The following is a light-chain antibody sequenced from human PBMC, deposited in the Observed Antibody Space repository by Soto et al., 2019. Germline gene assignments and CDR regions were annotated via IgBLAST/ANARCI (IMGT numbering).Light chain of an antibody. CDR3: QSYDSSLSGSYV. CDR1: SSNIGAGYD. Sequence: QSVLTQPPSVSGAPGQRVTISCTGSSSNIGAGYDVHWYQQLPGTAPKLLISGNSNRPSGVPDRFSGSKSGTSASLAITGLQAEDEADYYCQSYDSSLSGSYVFVTGTKVTVL. J-gene: IGLJ1*01. V-gene: IGLV1-40*01. CDR2: GNS.